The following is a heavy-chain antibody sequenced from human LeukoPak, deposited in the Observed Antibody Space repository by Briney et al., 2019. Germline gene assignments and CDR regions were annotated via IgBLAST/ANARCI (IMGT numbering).Heavy chain of an antibody. Sequence: ASVKVSCKASGYTFTSFGISWVRQAPGQGLEWMGWISAYNGNTDYAQKFQGRVTMTKDTSTSTVYMELRSLRSDDTAVYYCARERSGWPPDHWGQGTLVTVSS. D-gene: IGHD6-19*01. CDR2: ISAYNGNT. CDR3: ARERSGWPPDH. J-gene: IGHJ4*02. CDR1: GYTFTSFG. V-gene: IGHV1-18*01.